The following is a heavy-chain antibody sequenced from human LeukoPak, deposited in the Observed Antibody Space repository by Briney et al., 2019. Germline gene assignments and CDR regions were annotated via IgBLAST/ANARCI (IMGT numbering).Heavy chain of an antibody. D-gene: IGHD2-15*01. J-gene: IGHJ3*02. CDR3: ARGVVATASGAFDI. CDR1: GGTISSYA. V-gene: IGHV1-69*01. Sequence: SVTVSCKASGGTISSYAISWVRQAPGQGLEWMGGIIPMFGTPNYAQKFQGRVTINADEPTNKAYMELSSLRSEDTAVYHCARGVVATASGAFDIWGQGTRVTVSS. CDR2: IIPMFGTP.